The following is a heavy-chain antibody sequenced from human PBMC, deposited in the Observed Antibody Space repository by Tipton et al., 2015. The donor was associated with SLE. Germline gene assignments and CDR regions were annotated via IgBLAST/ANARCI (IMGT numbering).Heavy chain of an antibody. D-gene: IGHD1-26*01. CDR1: GCTFTSYG. J-gene: IGHJ6*02. CDR2: FSAYNGNT. V-gene: IGHV1-18*01. CDR3: ASEGGPYGMDV. Sequence: QLVQSGAEVKKPGASVKVSCKASGCTFTSYGMSWVRQAPGQGLEWMGWFSAYNGNTNYAQKLQGRVTMTTDTSTSPAYMELRSLGSEDTAVYYCASEGGPYGMDVWGQGTTVTVSS.